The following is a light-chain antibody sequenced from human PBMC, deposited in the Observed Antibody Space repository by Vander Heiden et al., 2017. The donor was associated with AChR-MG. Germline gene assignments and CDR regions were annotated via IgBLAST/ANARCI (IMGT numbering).Light chain of an antibody. CDR3: SSYTSSGGV. CDR2: DVS. Sequence: PGQSITIACTGTSSAVGGYNYVAWYQQHPGKAPKLMIYDVSNRPSGVSNRFSGSKSGNTASLTISGLQAEDEADYYCSSYTSSGGVFGTGTKVTVL. V-gene: IGLV2-14*04. J-gene: IGLJ1*01. CDR1: SSAVGGYNY.